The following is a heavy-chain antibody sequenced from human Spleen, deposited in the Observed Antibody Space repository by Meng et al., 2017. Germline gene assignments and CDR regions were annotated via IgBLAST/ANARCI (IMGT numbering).Heavy chain of an antibody. J-gene: IGHJ4*02. Sequence: ASVKVSCKASGYTFTGYYMHWVRQAPGQGLEWVGWINPNSGGTNYAQKLQGRVTMTTDTSTSTAYMELRSLRSDDTAVYYCAREEGVLLWFGDPPASFDYWGQGTPVTVSS. D-gene: IGHD3-10*01. CDR2: INPNSGGT. V-gene: IGHV1-2*02. CDR1: GYTFTGYY. CDR3: AREEGVLLWFGDPPASFDY.